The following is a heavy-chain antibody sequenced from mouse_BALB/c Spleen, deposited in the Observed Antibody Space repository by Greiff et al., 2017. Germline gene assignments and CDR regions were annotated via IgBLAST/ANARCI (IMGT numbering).Heavy chain of an antibody. D-gene: IGHD1-1*01. CDR3: ARGGSSDYYAMDY. Sequence: VPRVESGPGLVAPSQSLSITCTVSGFSLTGYGVNWVRQPPGKGLVWLGMIWGDGSTDYNSALKSRLSISKDNAKSQVFLKMNRLQTDDTARYYCARGGSSDYYAMDYWGQGTSVTVAS. CDR1: GFSLTGYG. V-gene: IGHV2-6-7*01. J-gene: IGHJ4*01. CDR2: IWGDGST.